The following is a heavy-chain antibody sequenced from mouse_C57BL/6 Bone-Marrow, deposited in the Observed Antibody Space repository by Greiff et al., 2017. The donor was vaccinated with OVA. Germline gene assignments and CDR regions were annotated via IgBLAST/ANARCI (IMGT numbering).Heavy chain of an antibody. J-gene: IGHJ2*01. V-gene: IGHV1-59*01. Sequence: VQLQQPGAELVRPGTSVKLSCKASGYTFTSYWMHWVKQRPGQGLEWIGVIDPSDSYTNYNQKFKGKATLTVDTSSSTAYMQLSSLTSEDSAVYYCAPPGKGGYWGQGTTLTVSS. CDR1: GYTFTSYW. CDR2: IDPSDSYT. D-gene: IGHD4-1*01. CDR3: APPGKGGY.